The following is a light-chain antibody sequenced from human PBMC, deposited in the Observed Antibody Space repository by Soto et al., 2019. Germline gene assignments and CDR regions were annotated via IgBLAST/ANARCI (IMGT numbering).Light chain of an antibody. J-gene: IGKJ2*01. CDR3: QQYNNWPPYP. V-gene: IGKV3-11*01. Sequence: EIVLTQSPATLSLSPGERATLSCRASQSVSSYLAWYQQKPGQAPRLLIYDASNRATGIPARFSGSGSGTEFTLTISSLQSEDFAVYYCQQYNNWPPYPFAQGTKVDIK. CDR2: DAS. CDR1: QSVSSY.